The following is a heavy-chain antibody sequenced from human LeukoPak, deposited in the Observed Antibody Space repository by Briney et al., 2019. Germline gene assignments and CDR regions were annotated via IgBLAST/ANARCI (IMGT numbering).Heavy chain of an antibody. CDR3: ARRTLTGTENAFDI. V-gene: IGHV4-59*08. J-gene: IGHJ3*02. CDR1: GGSISSYY. Sequence: SETLSLTCTVSGGSISSYYGSWIRQPPGKGLEGIGYIYYSGSTNYSPSLKSRVTISIDTSKNQVSLKLSSVTAADTAVYSCARRTLTGTENAFDIWGQGTMVTVSS. CDR2: IYYSGST. D-gene: IGHD1-7*01.